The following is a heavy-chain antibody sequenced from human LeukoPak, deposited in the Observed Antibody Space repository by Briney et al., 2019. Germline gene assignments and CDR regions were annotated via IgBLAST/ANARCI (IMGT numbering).Heavy chain of an antibody. CDR2: IILIFGTA. CDR3: ASYGSGSYYNVRPRGNWFDP. J-gene: IGHJ5*02. D-gene: IGHD3-10*01. V-gene: IGHV1-69*06. CDR1: GGTFSSYA. Sequence: GASVKVSCKASGGTFSSYAISWVRQAPGQGLEWMGGIILIFGTANYAQKFQGRVTITADKSTSTAYMELSSLRSEDTAVYYCASYGSGSYYNVRPRGNWFDPWGQGTLVTVSS.